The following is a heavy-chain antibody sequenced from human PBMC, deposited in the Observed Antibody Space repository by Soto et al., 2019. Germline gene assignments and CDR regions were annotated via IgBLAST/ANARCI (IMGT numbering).Heavy chain of an antibody. CDR3: AKGRPGVAAAPDY. V-gene: IGHV3-23*01. J-gene: IGHJ4*02. CDR1: GFTFSDYA. Sequence: GGSLRLSCAASGFTFSDYAMAWVRQAPGKGLEWVSSASGSGSGTYYADSVKGCFTISRDNSKNTLFLHMTNLRAGDTALYFCAKGRPGVAAAPDYWGQGTLVTVSS. D-gene: IGHD2-21*01. CDR2: ASGSGSGT.